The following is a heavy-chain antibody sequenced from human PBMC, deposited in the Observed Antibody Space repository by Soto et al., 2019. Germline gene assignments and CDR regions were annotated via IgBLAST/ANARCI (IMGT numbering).Heavy chain of an antibody. CDR2: IIPIFGTA. V-gene: IGHV1-69*13. Sequence: SLKVSCKASGGTFSSSSINWVRQAPGQGLEWMGGIIPIFGTANYAQKFQARVTITADESTSTAYMELSSLRSEDTALYYCARDDGMDYGDSVSPFDYWGQGTLVTVSS. CDR1: GGTFSSSS. CDR3: ARDDGMDYGDSVSPFDY. J-gene: IGHJ4*02. D-gene: IGHD4-17*01.